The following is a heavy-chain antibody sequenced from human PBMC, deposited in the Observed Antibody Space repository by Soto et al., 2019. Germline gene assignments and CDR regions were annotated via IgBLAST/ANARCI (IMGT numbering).Heavy chain of an antibody. V-gene: IGHV1-69*18. D-gene: IGHD6-25*01. CDR1: GGTFTTYT. Sequence: QVQLVQSGAEVRKPGSSVKVSCKTSGGTFTTYTIYWVRQAPGQGLEWMGRVIPLFGTTKYAQNFQDRVTITAEESTLTAYLELSSLRSEDTAVYYCARRLDDRADAAFDVWGEGTAVTVSA. J-gene: IGHJ3*01. CDR2: VIPLFGTT. CDR3: ARRLDDRADAAFDV.